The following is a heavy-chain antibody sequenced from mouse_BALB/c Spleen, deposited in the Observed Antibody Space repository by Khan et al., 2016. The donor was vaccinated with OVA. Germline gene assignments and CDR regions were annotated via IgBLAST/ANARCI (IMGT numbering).Heavy chain of an antibody. CDR1: GYTFTNYW. V-gene: IGHV1-7*01. CDR2: INPSTDYT. Sequence: QVQLQQSGAELAKPGASVKMSCKASGYTFTNYWMLWVKQRHGQGLAWIGYINPSTDYTEYNQKFKDKATLTADKSSSTAYMQLSSPTSEDTAVYDWLNHGSSATWFTYWGQGTLVTVSA. CDR3: LNHGSSATWFTY. J-gene: IGHJ3*01. D-gene: IGHD1-1*01.